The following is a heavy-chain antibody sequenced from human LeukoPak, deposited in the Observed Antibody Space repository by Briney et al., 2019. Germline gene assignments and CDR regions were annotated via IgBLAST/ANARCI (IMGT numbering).Heavy chain of an antibody. CDR3: ARGVGGYCSSSSCYYDYGMDV. D-gene: IGHD2-2*01. J-gene: IGHJ6*02. Sequence: ASVKVSCKASGYTLTSYDINWVRQATGQGLEWMGWMNPNSGNTGYAQKFQGRVTMTRNTPISTAYMELSSLRSEDTAVYFCARGVGGYCSSSSCYYDYGMDVWGQGTTVTVSS. CDR2: MNPNSGNT. CDR1: GYTLTSYD. V-gene: IGHV1-8*01.